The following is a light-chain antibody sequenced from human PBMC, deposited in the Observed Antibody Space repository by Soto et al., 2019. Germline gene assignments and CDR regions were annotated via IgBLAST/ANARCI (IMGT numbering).Light chain of an antibody. CDR1: SGHSNYA. Sequence: QLVLTQSPSASASLGASVKLTCTLSSGHSNYAIAWHQQQPEKGPRYLMKVNSDGSHSKGDGIPDRFSGSRSGAERYLTIASLQSEDEADYYCQTWGTGIQVFGTGTKVTVL. J-gene: IGLJ1*01. CDR2: VNSDGSH. CDR3: QTWGTGIQV. V-gene: IGLV4-69*01.